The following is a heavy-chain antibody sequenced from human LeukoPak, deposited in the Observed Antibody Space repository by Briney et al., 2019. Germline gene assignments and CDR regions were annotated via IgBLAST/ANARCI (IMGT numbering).Heavy chain of an antibody. J-gene: IGHJ5*02. D-gene: IGHD5-18*01. V-gene: IGHV4-34*01. Sequence: SETLSLTCAVYGGSFSGYYWSWIRQPPGKGLEWIGEINHSGSTNYNPSLKSRVTISVGTSKNQFSLKLSSVTAADTAVYYCARRTGPRGYSNVVSPWGQGTLVTVSS. CDR3: ARRTGPRGYSNVVSP. CDR1: GGSFSGYY. CDR2: INHSGST.